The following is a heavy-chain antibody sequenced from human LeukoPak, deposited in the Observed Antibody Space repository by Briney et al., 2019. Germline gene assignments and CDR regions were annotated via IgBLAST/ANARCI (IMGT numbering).Heavy chain of an antibody. V-gene: IGHV1-18*01. CDR1: GYTFTSCG. CDR3: ARDTFLYCSSTSCFHFDY. D-gene: IGHD2-2*01. Sequence: ASVKVSCKASGYTFTSCGISWVRQAPGQGLEWMGWISAYNGNTNYAQKLQGRVTMTTDTSTSTAYMELRSLRSDDTAVYYCARDTFLYCSSTSCFHFDYWGQGTLVTVSS. J-gene: IGHJ4*02. CDR2: ISAYNGNT.